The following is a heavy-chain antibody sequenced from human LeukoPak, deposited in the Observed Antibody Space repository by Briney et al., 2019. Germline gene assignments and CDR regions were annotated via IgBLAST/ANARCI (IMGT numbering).Heavy chain of an antibody. CDR1: GGSISSYY. Sequence: SETLSLTCTVSGGSISSYYWSWIRQPPGKGLEWIGYIYYSGSTNYNPSLKSRVTISVDTSKNQFSLKLSSVTAADTAVYYCAREDSEDAFDIWAQGTMVTVSS. CDR2: IYYSGST. CDR3: AREDSEDAFDI. J-gene: IGHJ3*02. V-gene: IGHV4-59*01.